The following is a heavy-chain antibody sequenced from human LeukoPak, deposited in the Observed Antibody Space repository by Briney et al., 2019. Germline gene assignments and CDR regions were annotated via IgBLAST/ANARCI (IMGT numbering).Heavy chain of an antibody. CDR1: GGSISSYY. CDR2: IYTSGST. V-gene: IGHV4-4*07. J-gene: IGHJ5*02. Sequence: SETLSLNCTVSGGSISSYYWSWIRQPAGKGLEWIGRIYTSGSTNYNPSLKSRVTMSADTSKNQFSLKLSSVTAADTAVYYCARGPVVVVRAADNWFDPWGQGTLVTVSS. CDR3: ARGPVVVVRAADNWFDP. D-gene: IGHD2-2*01.